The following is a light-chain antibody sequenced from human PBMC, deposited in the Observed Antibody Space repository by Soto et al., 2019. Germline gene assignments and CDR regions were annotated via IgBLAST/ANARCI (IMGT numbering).Light chain of an antibody. Sequence: DIQMTQSPSALSASLGDRVTITCRASHSIDTWLAWYQQRPGKAPNLLIYDASSLASGVPSRFSGGGSGTEFTLTISNLQPDDFGTYYFHKYKSYTPYTIGQGTNVEIK. V-gene: IGKV1-5*01. CDR1: HSIDTW. CDR3: HKYKSYTPYT. J-gene: IGKJ2*01. CDR2: DAS.